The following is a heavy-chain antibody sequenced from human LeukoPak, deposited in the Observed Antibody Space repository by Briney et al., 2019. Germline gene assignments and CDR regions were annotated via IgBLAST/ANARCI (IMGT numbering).Heavy chain of an antibody. Sequence: SDTLSLTCSVSSGSINSYYWGWVRQPAGRGLEWIGRIYTTGRADYDPSLQSRVAMSIDTSQKQFSLHLKSVTAADTATYFCARHGYTASHFFLDYWSQGAPVAVSS. V-gene: IGHV4-4*07. D-gene: IGHD5-18*01. CDR2: IYTTGRA. J-gene: IGHJ4*02. CDR1: SGSINSYY. CDR3: ARHGYTASHFFLDY.